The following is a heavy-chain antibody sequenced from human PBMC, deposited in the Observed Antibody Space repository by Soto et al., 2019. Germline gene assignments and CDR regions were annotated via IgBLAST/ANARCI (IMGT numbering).Heavy chain of an antibody. D-gene: IGHD2-21*02. Sequence: PGGSLRLSCAASGFNFNSAWMTWVRQAPGKGLEWVGRIKSRIDGGTTDYTAPVKGRFTISRDDPENTLYLQMNSLQIEDTAVYYCVTRPPPYRDCCFDYWGPGTLVTVSS. CDR1: GFNFNSAW. V-gene: IGHV3-15*07. CDR3: VTRPPPYRDCCFDY. J-gene: IGHJ4*02. CDR2: IKSRIDGGTT.